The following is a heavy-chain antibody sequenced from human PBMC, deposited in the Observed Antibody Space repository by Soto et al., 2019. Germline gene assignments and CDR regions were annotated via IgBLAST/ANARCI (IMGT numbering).Heavy chain of an antibody. CDR2: IYYSGST. J-gene: IGHJ6*02. CDR1: GGSISSYY. V-gene: IGHV4-59*01. Sequence: PSETLSLTCTASGGSISSYYWSWIRQPPGKGLEWIGYIYYSGSTNYTPSLKSRVTISVDTSKNQFSLKLSSVTAADTAVYYCARGTHPHLSSWYGWNNYYYGMDVWGQGTTVTVSS. D-gene: IGHD6-13*01. CDR3: ARGTHPHLSSWYGWNNYYYGMDV.